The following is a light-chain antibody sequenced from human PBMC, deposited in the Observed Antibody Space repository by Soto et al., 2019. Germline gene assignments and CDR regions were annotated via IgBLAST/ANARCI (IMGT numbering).Light chain of an antibody. V-gene: IGLV2-8*01. J-gene: IGLJ1*01. CDR2: GVD. CDR1: SSDVGAYKY. Sequence: SALTQPPSASGSPGQSVTISCTGTSSDVGAYKYVSWYQQFPGEAPNLIIYGVDKRPSGVPSRFSGSKSGNTAFLTVSGLQLEDEADYYCSSFAGRNVYVFGSGTKVTVL. CDR3: SSFAGRNVYV.